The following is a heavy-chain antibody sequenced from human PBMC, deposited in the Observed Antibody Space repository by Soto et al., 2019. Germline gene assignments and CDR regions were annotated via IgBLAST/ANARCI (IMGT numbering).Heavy chain of an antibody. D-gene: IGHD2-2*01. CDR3: ANPQVRFDY. CDR2: IRGSGSNK. CDR1: GFTFSSYG. Sequence: GGSLRLSCAASGFTFSSYGMHWVRQAPGKGLEWVSVIRGSGSNKYYADSVKGRFTISRDNSKNTLYLQMNSLRAEDTAVYYCANPQVRFDYWGQGTLVTVSS. J-gene: IGHJ4*02. V-gene: IGHV3-23*01.